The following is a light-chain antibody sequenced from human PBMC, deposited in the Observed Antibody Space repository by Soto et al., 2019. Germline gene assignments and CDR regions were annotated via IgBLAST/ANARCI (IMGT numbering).Light chain of an antibody. CDR3: QQRSNWPQWT. CDR2: GSS. V-gene: IGKV3D-7*01. CDR1: QSISSSY. J-gene: IGKJ1*01. Sequence: EVVLTQSPATLSLSPGEGATLSCRASQSISSSYLSWYQQKPGQAPRLLIYGSSTRATGIPARFSGSGRGSGTDFTLTISSLEPEDFAVYYCQQRSNWPQWTFGQGTKVDIK.